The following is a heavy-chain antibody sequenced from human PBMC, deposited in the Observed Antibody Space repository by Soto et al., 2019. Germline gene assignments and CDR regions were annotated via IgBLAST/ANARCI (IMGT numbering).Heavy chain of an antibody. CDR1: GGSTSTYY. CDR2: FHSSGTS. V-gene: IGHV4-59*01. D-gene: IGHD6-19*01. Sequence: SETLSLTCTVSGGSTSTYYWGWFRQPPGKGLEWIGYFHSSGTSNYNPSLESRVTLSTDTSKNQLSLKLSSVTTADTAVYFCTRGSGWLVDSWGQGTLVTVSS. CDR3: TRGSGWLVDS. J-gene: IGHJ4*02.